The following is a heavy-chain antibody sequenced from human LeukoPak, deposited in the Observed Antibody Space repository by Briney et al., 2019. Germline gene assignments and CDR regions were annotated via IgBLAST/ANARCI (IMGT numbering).Heavy chain of an antibody. V-gene: IGHV3-23*01. Sequence: PGGSLRLSCAASGFAVSSNHMNWVRQAPGKGLEWVSGISGSGDSTYSADSVKGRFTISRDNSKNTLYLQMNSLRAEDTAVYYCAKDLDDRNWGQGTLVTVSS. CDR1: GFAVSSNH. J-gene: IGHJ4*02. CDR3: AKDLDDRN. D-gene: IGHD3-16*01. CDR2: ISGSGDST.